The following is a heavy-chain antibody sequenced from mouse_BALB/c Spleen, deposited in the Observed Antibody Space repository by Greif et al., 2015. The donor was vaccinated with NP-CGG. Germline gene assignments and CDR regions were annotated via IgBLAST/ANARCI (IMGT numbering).Heavy chain of an antibody. CDR3: ARTAGYYLDY. CDR1: GYSITSDYA. V-gene: IGHV3-2*02. CDR2: ISYSGST. J-gene: IGHJ2*01. Sequence: VQLQQSGPGLVKPSQSLSLTCTVTGYSITSDYAWNWIRQFPGNKLEWMGYISYSGSTSYNPSLKSRISITRDTSKNQFFLQLNSVTTEDTATYYCARTAGYYLDYWGQGTTLTVSS. D-gene: IGHD1-2*01.